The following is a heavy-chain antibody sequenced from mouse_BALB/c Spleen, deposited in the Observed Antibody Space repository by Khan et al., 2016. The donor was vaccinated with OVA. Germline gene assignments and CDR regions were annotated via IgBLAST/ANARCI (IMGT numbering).Heavy chain of an antibody. V-gene: IGHV2-9*02. Sequence: QVQLKESGPGLVAPSQSLSITCTVSGFSLTRHGIHWVRQPPGKGLEWLGIIWAGGSTNYNSDLMSSLSITKDSSKRQVVFKMHSLQTDDTAIYYCARNREPDYFDYWGQGTTLTVSS. CDR1: GFSLTRHG. CDR2: IWAGGST. CDR3: ARNREPDYFDY. J-gene: IGHJ2*01.